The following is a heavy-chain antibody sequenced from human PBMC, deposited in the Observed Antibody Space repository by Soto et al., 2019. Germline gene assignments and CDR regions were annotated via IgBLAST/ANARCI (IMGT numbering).Heavy chain of an antibody. D-gene: IGHD6-19*01. CDR2: IYYSGST. CDR1: GGSISSSSYY. V-gene: IGHV4-39*01. Sequence: PSETLSLTCTVSGGSISSSSYYWGWIRQPPGKGLEWIGSIYYSGSTYYNPSLKSRVTISVDTSKNQFSLKLSSVTAADTAVYYCARRPIAVAAFDYWGQGTLVTVSS. CDR3: ARRPIAVAAFDY. J-gene: IGHJ4*02.